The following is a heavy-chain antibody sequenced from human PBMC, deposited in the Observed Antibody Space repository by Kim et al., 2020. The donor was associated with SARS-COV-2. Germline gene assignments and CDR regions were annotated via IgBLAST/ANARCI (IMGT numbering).Heavy chain of an antibody. CDR2: IYYSGST. D-gene: IGHD1-26*01. Sequence: SETLSLTCTVSGGSISSGGYYWSWIRQHPGKGLEWIGYIYYSGSTYYNPSLKSRVTISVDTSKNQFSLKLSSVTAADTAVYYCARDRWETAYYYYGMDVWGQGTTVTVSS. CDR3: ARDRWETAYYYYGMDV. V-gene: IGHV4-31*03. J-gene: IGHJ6*02. CDR1: GGSISSGGYY.